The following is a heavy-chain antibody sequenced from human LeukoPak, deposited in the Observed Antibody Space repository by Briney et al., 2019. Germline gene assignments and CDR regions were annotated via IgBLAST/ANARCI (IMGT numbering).Heavy chain of an antibody. CDR3: ARDYQLLYFDS. V-gene: IGHV4-31*03. Sequence: PSETLSLTCTVSAGSISSGEYYWAWIRQHPGMGLEWVAYTHHSGSTYYNPSLKSRVAISVDTSNNQFSLRLTSVTAADTAVYYCARDYQLLYFDSWGQGTLVTVSS. J-gene: IGHJ4*02. D-gene: IGHD2-2*01. CDR2: THHSGST. CDR1: AGSISSGEYY.